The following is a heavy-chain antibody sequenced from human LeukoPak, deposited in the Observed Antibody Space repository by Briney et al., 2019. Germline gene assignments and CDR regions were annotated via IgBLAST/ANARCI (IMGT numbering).Heavy chain of an antibody. V-gene: IGHV4-39*01. D-gene: IGHD3-3*01. J-gene: IGHJ3*02. CDR1: GGSISSSGYY. CDR2: IYYSGSS. Sequence: PSETLSLTCTVSGGSISSSGYYWGWVRQPPGKELEWIGSIYYSGSSHYNPSLKSRVSMSRDTAKNQFSLKMSSVTAADTAVYYCARGTRLISFWSGYFHAFDIWGQGTMVTVSS. CDR3: ARGTRLISFWSGYFHAFDI.